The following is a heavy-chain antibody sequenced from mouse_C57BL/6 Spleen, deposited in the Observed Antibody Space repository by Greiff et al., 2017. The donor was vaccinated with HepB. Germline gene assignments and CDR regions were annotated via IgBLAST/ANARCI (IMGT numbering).Heavy chain of an antibody. V-gene: IGHV1-26*01. Sequence: VQLQQSGPELVKPGASVKISCKASGYTFTDYYMNWVRQSHGKSLEWIGDINPNNGGTSYNQKFKGKATLTVDKSSSTAYMELRSLTSEDSAVYYCVKMSTTGACWGQGTLVTVSA. J-gene: IGHJ3*01. CDR1: GYTFTDYY. D-gene: IGHD1-1*01. CDR2: INPNNGGT. CDR3: VKMSTTGAC.